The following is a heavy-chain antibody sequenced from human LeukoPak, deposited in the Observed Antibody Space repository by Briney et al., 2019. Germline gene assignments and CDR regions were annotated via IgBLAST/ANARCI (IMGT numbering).Heavy chain of an antibody. CDR3: ARLRVRGYGYGPWEGPTWLDY. Sequence: HPSETLSLTCTVSGGSISSSCYWSWIRQPPGKGLEWIGSIYYRGSTYYNPSLKSRVTISVDTSKNQFSLKVTSVTAADTAMYYCARLRVRGYGYGPWEGPTWLDYWGQGTLVTVSS. V-gene: IGHV4-39*07. CDR2: IYYRGST. J-gene: IGHJ4*02. D-gene: IGHD5-18*01. CDR1: GGSISSSCY.